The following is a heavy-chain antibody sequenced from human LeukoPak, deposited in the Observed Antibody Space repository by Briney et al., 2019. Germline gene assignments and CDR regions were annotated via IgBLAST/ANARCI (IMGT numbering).Heavy chain of an antibody. CDR3: ARDPYCSGGSCYSDAFDI. CDR1: GYTFTSYG. Sequence: ASVKVSCKASGYTFTSYGISWVRQAPGQGLEWMGWISAYNGNTNYAQKLQGRVTMTTVTSTSTAYMELRSLRSDDTAVYYCARDPYCSGGSCYSDAFDIWGQGTMVTVSS. D-gene: IGHD2-15*01. V-gene: IGHV1-18*01. J-gene: IGHJ3*02. CDR2: ISAYNGNT.